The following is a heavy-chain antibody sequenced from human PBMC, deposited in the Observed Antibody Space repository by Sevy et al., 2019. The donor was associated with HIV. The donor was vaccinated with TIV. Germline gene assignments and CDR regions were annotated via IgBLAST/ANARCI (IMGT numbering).Heavy chain of an antibody. J-gene: IGHJ4*02. Sequence: GGSLRLSCAASGFTFSSYAMSWVLQAPGKGLEWVSDITDSGGSTNYADSVKGRFAISRDSSKNTLYLQMNSLRAEDTAVYYCAKGYYYDSSGYYYWGQGTLVTVSS. CDR2: ITDSGGST. D-gene: IGHD3-22*01. CDR3: AKGYYYDSSGYYY. CDR1: GFTFSSYA. V-gene: IGHV3-23*01.